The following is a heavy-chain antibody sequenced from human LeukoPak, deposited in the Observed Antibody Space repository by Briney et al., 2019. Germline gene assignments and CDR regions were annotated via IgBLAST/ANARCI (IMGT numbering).Heavy chain of an antibody. CDR3: ARGGGPGNYPFDF. J-gene: IGHJ4*02. D-gene: IGHD1-7*01. CDR1: GYTFTTYY. CDR2: INPRGGTT. V-gene: IGHV1-46*01. Sequence: GSVKVSCKASGYTFTTYYMHWVRQAPGQGLEWVGIINPRGGTTTSAQKFQGRVTMTRDTSTSTVYMELSSLKSDDTAVYYWARGGGPGNYPFDFWGQGTLVTVSS.